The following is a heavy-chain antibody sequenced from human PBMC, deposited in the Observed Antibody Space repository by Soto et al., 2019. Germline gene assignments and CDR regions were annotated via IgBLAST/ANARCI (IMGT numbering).Heavy chain of an antibody. Sequence: GASVKVSCKASGGTFSSYAISWVRQAPGQGLEWMGGIIPIFGTANYAQKFQGRVTITADESTSTAYMELSSLRSEDTAVYYYARGLINYDFWSGYSGRTFYGMDVWGQGTTVTSP. J-gene: IGHJ6*02. CDR1: GGTFSSYA. CDR2: IIPIFGTA. V-gene: IGHV1-69*13. CDR3: ARGLINYDFWSGYSGRTFYGMDV. D-gene: IGHD3-3*01.